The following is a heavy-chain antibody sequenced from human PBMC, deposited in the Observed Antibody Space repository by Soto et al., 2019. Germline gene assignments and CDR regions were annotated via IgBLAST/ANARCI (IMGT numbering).Heavy chain of an antibody. J-gene: IGHJ4*02. CDR3: ARPFYDSSGYYYYSFDY. V-gene: IGHV1-2*02. D-gene: IGHD3-22*01. CDR2: INPNSGGT. CDR1: GYTFTDYY. Sequence: GASVKVSCKASGYTFTDYYMHCVRQAPVHGLEWMGWINPNSGGTNYAQKFQGRVTMTRDTSISTAYMELSRLRSDDTAVYYCARPFYDSSGYYYYSFDYWGQGTLVTVSS.